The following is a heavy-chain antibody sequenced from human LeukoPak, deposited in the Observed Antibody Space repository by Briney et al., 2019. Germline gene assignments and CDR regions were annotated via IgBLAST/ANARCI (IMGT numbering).Heavy chain of an antibody. CDR1: GFTFSSYA. Sequence: GGSLRLSCAASGFTFSSYAMSWVRQAPGKGLELVSAISGSGGSTYYADSVKGRFTISRDNSKNTLYLQMNSLRAGDTAVYYCAKEIAVAGYYFDYWGQGTLVTVSS. J-gene: IGHJ4*02. D-gene: IGHD6-19*01. V-gene: IGHV3-23*01. CDR3: AKEIAVAGYYFDY. CDR2: ISGSGGST.